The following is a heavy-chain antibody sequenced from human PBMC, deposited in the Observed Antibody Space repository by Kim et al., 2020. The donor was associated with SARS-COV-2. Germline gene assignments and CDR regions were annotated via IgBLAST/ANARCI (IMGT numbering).Heavy chain of an antibody. CDR1: GGSFSGYY. V-gene: IGHV4-34*01. CDR3: ATVRHILKGPRDY. J-gene: IGHJ4*02. D-gene: IGHD2-21*01. Sequence: SETLSLTFAVYGGSFSGYYWSWIRQPPGKGLEWIGEINHSGSTNYNPSLKSRVTISVDTSKNQFSLKLSSVTAADTAVYYCATVRHILKGPRDYWGQGTLVTVSS. CDR2: INHSGST.